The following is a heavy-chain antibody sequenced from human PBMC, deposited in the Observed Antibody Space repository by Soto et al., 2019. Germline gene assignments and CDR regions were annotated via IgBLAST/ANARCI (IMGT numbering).Heavy chain of an antibody. Sequence: QVQLVQSGAEVKKPGSSVKVSCKASGGTFSSYTITWVRQAPGQGLEWMGGITPMFGTPNYAQKFRGRVTMTADESTSTAYMELSSLRSEDTAMFFCARDGTLYDSRAYYFLYWGQGTLVTVSS. V-gene: IGHV1-69*01. CDR1: GGTFSSYT. CDR3: ARDGTLYDSRAYYFLY. CDR2: ITPMFGTP. D-gene: IGHD3-22*01. J-gene: IGHJ4*02.